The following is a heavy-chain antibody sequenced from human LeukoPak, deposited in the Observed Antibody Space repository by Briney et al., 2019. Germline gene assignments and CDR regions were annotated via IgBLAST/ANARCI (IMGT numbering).Heavy chain of an antibody. Sequence: SVKVSCKASGYTFTSYDINWVRQATGQGLEWMGGIIPIFGTANYAQKFQGRVTITTDESTSTAYMELSSLRSEDTAVYYCARDSGDYWGQGTLVTVSS. V-gene: IGHV1-69*05. J-gene: IGHJ4*02. CDR3: ARDSGDY. CDR2: IIPIFGTA. CDR1: GYTFTSYD. D-gene: IGHD3-10*01.